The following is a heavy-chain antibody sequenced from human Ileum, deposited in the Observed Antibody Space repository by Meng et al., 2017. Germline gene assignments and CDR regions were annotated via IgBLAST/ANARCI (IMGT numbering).Heavy chain of an antibody. CDR2: ISGSGGST. Sequence: GESLKISCAASGFTFSSYAMSWVRQAPGKGLEWVSAISGSGGSTYYADSVKGRFAFSRDNSKNTLYLQMNSLRAEDTAVYYCAKDLDIAVAGTYYWGQGTLVTVSS. CDR1: GFTFSSYA. J-gene: IGHJ4*02. D-gene: IGHD6-19*01. V-gene: IGHV3-23*01. CDR3: AKDLDIAVAGTYY.